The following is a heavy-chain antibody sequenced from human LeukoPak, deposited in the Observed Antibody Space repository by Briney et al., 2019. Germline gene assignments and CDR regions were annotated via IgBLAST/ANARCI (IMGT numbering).Heavy chain of an antibody. Sequence: SETLSLACAVYGGSFSGYYWSWIRQPPGKGLEWIGEINHSGSTNYNPSLKSRVTISVDTSKNQFSLKLSSVTAADTAVYYCARGRRNWFDPWGQGTLVTVSS. CDR3: ARGRRNWFDP. CDR2: INHSGST. V-gene: IGHV4-34*01. J-gene: IGHJ5*02. CDR1: GGSFSGYY.